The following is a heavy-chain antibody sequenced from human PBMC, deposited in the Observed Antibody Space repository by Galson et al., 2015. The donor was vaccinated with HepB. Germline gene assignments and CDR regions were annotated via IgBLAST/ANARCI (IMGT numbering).Heavy chain of an antibody. CDR2: ISYDGSNK. D-gene: IGHD3-10*01. CDR1: GFTFSSYA. Sequence: SLRLSCAASGFTFSSYAMHWVRQAPGKGLEWVAVISYDGSNKYYADSVKGRFTISRDNSKNTLYLQMNSLRAEDTAVYYCAWDGSSYWGQGTLVTVSS. V-gene: IGHV3-30-3*01. CDR3: AWDGSSY. J-gene: IGHJ4*02.